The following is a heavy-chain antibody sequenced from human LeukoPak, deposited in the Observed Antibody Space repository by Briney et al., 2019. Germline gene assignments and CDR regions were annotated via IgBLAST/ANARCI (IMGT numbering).Heavy chain of an antibody. D-gene: IGHD3-10*01. J-gene: IGHJ5*02. CDR1: GFTVADYA. CDR3: ARDAEFYGSGSYTRGWFDP. Sequence: PGGSLRLSCAPSGFTVADYAMSWVREAPGKDLEWVSGISWNSGSIGYADSVKGRFTISRDNAKNSLYLQMNSLRAEDTAVYYCARDAEFYGSGSYTRGWFDPWGQGTLVTVSS. V-gene: IGHV3-9*01. CDR2: ISWNSGSI.